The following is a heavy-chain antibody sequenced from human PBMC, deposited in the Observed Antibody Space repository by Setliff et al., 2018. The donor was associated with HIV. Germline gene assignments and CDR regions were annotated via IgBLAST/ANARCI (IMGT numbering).Heavy chain of an antibody. V-gene: IGHV4-59*01. J-gene: IGHJ4*02. CDR3: AKSSPSIGYITDC. CDR1: GGSFNGYY. CDR2: IFPGGAT. D-gene: IGHD5-12*01. Sequence: PSETLSLTCAVYGGSFNGYYWSWIRHSPGKGLEWIGIIFPGGATNYNPSLTSRVTISVDTSKNHLFLKLTSVTTADTAVYFCAKSSPSIGYITDCWGQGAPVTVSS.